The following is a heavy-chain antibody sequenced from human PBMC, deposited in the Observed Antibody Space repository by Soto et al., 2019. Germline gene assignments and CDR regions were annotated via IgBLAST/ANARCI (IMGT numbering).Heavy chain of an antibody. V-gene: IGHV3-7*01. J-gene: IGHJ4*02. CDR1: GFPFSGYW. CDR3: ASLYSDY. D-gene: IGHD2-21*01. Sequence: PGGSLSLPSAASGFPFSGYWMNWVRQAPGKGLEWVANMNPDGSVRNYAACVKGRFTISRDNARNSLYLEMNSPRVEDTAMYFCASLYSDYWGQGTPVTVS. CDR2: MNPDGSVR.